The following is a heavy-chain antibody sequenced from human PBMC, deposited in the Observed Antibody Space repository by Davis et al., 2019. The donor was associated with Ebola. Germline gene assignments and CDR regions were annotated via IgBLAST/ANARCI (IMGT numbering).Heavy chain of an antibody. J-gene: IGHJ4*02. Sequence: GGSLRLSCAASGFTFSSYWMSWVRQAPGKGLEWVAIISYDGSNRFYADSVKGRFTISGDNSKNTLYLQMNSLRAEDTAVYYCARLMTTVTSPFDHWGQGTLVTVSS. CDR2: ISYDGSNR. CDR1: GFTFSSYW. D-gene: IGHD4-17*01. V-gene: IGHV3-30*01. CDR3: ARLMTTVTSPFDH.